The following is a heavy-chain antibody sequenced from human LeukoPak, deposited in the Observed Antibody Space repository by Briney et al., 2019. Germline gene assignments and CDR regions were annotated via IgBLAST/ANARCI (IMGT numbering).Heavy chain of an antibody. J-gene: IGHJ4*02. D-gene: IGHD4/OR15-4a*01. Sequence: GGSLRLSCAASGFTFSHCAMSWVRQAPGKGLEWVSAIGGSGDTTYYADSVKGRFTISRDNSKNTLDLQMNSLRAEDTAVYFCAKRDAANSKGIDYWGQGTLVTVSS. CDR2: IGGSGDTT. V-gene: IGHV3-23*01. CDR3: AKRDAANSKGIDY. CDR1: GFTFSHCA.